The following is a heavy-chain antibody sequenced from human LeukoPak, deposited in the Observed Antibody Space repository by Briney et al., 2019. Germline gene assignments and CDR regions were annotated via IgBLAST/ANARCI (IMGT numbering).Heavy chain of an antibody. D-gene: IGHD2-2*01. V-gene: IGHV1-69*05. CDR2: IIPIFGTA. CDR1: GGTFSSYA. CDR3: AAYQQPTSWDYYYYYMDV. J-gene: IGHJ6*03. Sequence: GASVKVSCKASGGTFSSYAISWVRQAPGQGLEWMGGIIPIFGTANYAQKFQGRVTITTDESTSTAYMELSSLRSEDTAVYYCAAYQQPTSWDYYYYYMDVWGKGTTVTVSS.